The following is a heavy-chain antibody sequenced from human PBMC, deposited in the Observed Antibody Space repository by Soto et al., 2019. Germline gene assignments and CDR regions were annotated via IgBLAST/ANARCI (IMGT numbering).Heavy chain of an antibody. Sequence: GGSLRLSCAASGFTFSSYSMNWVRQAPGKGLEWVSYISSSSSTIYYADSVKGRFTISRDNAKNTLYLQMNSLRAEDTAVYYCATRTYDFWSGSPFSWGQGTLVTVSS. V-gene: IGHV3-48*01. CDR2: ISSSSSTI. CDR1: GFTFSSYS. J-gene: IGHJ4*02. D-gene: IGHD3-3*01. CDR3: ATRTYDFWSGSPFS.